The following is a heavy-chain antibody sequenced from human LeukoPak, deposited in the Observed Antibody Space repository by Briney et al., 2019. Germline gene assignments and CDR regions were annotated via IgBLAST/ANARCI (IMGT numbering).Heavy chain of an antibody. J-gene: IGHJ5*02. CDR2: INHSGST. CDR1: GGSFSGYH. V-gene: IGHV4-34*01. CDR3: ARGKATNWFDP. Sequence: SETLSLTCAVYGGSFSGYHWSWIRQPPGKGLEWIGEINHSGSTNYNPSLKSRVTISVDTSKNQFSLKLSSVTAADTAVYYCARGKATNWFDPWGQGTLVTVSS.